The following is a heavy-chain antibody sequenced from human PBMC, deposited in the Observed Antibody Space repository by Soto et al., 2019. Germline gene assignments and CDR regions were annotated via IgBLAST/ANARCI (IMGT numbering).Heavy chain of an antibody. CDR1: GGTFSSYA. CDR3: ARDHGDYGSSGYYLRPYYYYGMDV. V-gene: IGHV1-69*06. CDR2: IIPIFGTA. D-gene: IGHD3-22*01. J-gene: IGHJ6*02. Sequence: QVQLVQSGAEVKKPGSSVKVSCKASGGTFSSYAISWVRQAPGQGLEWMGGIIPIFGTANYAQKFQGRVTITADKSTSTAYMELSSLRSEDTAVYYCARDHGDYGSSGYYLRPYYYYGMDVWGQGTTVTVSS.